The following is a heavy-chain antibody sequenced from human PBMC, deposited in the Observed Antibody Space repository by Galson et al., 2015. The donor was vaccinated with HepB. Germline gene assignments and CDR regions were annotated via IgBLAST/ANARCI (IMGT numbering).Heavy chain of an antibody. Sequence: SVKVSCKASGGTFSSYAISWVRQAPGQGLEWMGGIIPIFGTANYAQKFQGRVTITADESTSTAYMELSSLRSEDTAVYYCARPDIVATSPNYYYYGMDVWGQGTTVTVSS. D-gene: IGHD5-12*01. CDR1: GGTFSSYA. V-gene: IGHV1-69*13. CDR3: ARPDIVATSPNYYYYGMDV. J-gene: IGHJ6*02. CDR2: IIPIFGTA.